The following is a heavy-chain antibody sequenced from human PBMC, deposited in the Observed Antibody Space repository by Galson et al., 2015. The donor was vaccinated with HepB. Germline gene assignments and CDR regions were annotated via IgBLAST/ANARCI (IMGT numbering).Heavy chain of an antibody. Sequence: TLSLTCAVSGGSFSSGDYSWSWIRQPPGKGLEWIGHIYHSGSTYYNPSLKSRVTISVDRSKNQFSLKLNSVTAADTAVYYCARTVANYYGSGIYYLYFDSWGQGTLVTISS. CDR1: GGSFSSGDYS. V-gene: IGHV4-30-2*01. CDR3: ARTVANYYGSGIYYLYFDS. J-gene: IGHJ4*02. CDR2: IYHSGST. D-gene: IGHD3-10*01.